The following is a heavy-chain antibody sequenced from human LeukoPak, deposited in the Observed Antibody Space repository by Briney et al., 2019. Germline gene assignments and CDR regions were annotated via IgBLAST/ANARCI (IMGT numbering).Heavy chain of an antibody. CDR3: AKSAYYDNESRYFQY. CDR2: IIPILGIA. CDR1: GGTFSSYT. D-gene: IGHD3-22*01. J-gene: IGHJ1*01. Sequence: ASVKVSCKASGGTFSSYTISWVRQAPGQGLGWMGRIIPILGIANYAQKFQGRVTITADESTSTAYMELSSLRAEDTAVYYCAKSAYYDNESRYFQYWGQGTLVTVPS. V-gene: IGHV1-69*02.